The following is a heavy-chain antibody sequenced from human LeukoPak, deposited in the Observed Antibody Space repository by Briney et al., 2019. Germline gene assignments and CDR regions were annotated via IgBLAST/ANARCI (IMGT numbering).Heavy chain of an antibody. CDR3: ARKLGYCSGGSCYLCDY. V-gene: IGHV1-69*13. J-gene: IGHJ4*02. D-gene: IGHD2-15*01. CDR2: IIPIFGTA. Sequence: SVKVSCKASGGTFSSYAISWVRQAPGQGLEWMGGIIPIFGTANYAQKFQGRVTITADESTSTAYMELRSLRSDDTAVYYCARKLGYCSGGSCYLCDYWGQGTLVTVSS. CDR1: GGTFSSYA.